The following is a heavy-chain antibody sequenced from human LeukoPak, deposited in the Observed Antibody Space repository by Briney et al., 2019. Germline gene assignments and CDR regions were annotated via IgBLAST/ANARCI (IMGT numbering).Heavy chain of an antibody. J-gene: IGHJ6*03. Sequence: GESLKISCKGSGYSFTSYWIGWVRQMPGKGLEWMGIIYPGDSDTRCSPSFQGQVTISADKSISTAYLQWSSLKASDTAMYYCARHIAAAGTYYYYMDVWGKGTTVTFSS. V-gene: IGHV5-51*01. CDR3: ARHIAAAGTYYYYMDV. D-gene: IGHD6-13*01. CDR2: IYPGDSDT. CDR1: GYSFTSYW.